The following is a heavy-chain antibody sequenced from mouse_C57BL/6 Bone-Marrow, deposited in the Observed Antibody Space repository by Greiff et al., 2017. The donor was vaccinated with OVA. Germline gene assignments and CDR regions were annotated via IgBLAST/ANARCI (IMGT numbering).Heavy chain of an antibody. V-gene: IGHV1-36*01. J-gene: IGHJ2*01. Sequence: EVQLQQPGPVLVKPGPSVKLSCKASGFTFTDYYMHWVKQSPGKSLEWIGLVYPSNGGTSYNQKFKGKATLTVDTSSSTAYMELNSLTSEDSAVYYCARDCYFDYWGQGTTLTVSS. CDR2: VYPSNGGT. CDR1: GFTFTDYY. CDR3: ARDCYFDY.